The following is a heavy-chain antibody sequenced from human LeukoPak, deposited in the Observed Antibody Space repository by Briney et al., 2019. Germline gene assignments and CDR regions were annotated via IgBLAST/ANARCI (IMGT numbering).Heavy chain of an antibody. V-gene: IGHV1-18*04. CDR3: ARVLLTDYYMDV. Sequence: ASVKVSCKASGYTFTSYGISWVRQAPGQGLEWMGWISAYNGNTNYAQKLQGRVTMTTDTTTSTAYMELTSLRSDDTSVYYCARVLLTDYYMDVWGKGTTVTVSS. CDR1: GYTFTSYG. CDR2: ISAYNGNT. J-gene: IGHJ6*03.